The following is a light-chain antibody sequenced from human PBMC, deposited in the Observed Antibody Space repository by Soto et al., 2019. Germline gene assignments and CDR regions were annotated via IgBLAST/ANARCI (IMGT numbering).Light chain of an antibody. CDR1: QTISTW. Sequence: DIQVTQSPPTLSASVGDRVTIXCRTSQTISTWMAWYQQKPGKAPKLLVYDASTLQSGVASRFSGSGSGTEFTLIISGLQPDDSATYYCQQYTNTNNPWMFGQGTKVDTK. V-gene: IGKV1-5*01. CDR2: DAS. CDR3: QQYTNTNNPWM. J-gene: IGKJ1*01.